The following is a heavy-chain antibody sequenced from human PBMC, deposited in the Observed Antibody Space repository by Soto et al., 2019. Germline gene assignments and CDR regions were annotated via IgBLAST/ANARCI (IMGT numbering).Heavy chain of an antibody. J-gene: IGHJ4*02. D-gene: IGHD3-16*01. CDR1: GFTFSSNA. CDR2: ISYDGSNK. CDR3: ARGGYYFDY. Sequence: QVQLVESGGGVVQPGRSLRLSCAASGFTFSSNAMHWVRQAPGKGLEWVAVISYDGSNKYYADSVKGRFTISRDNSKNTLYLQMNSLRAEDTAVYYCARGGYYFDYWGQGTLVTVSS. V-gene: IGHV3-30-3*01.